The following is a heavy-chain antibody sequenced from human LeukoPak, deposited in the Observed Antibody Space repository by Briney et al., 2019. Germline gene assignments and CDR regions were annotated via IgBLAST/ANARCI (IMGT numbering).Heavy chain of an antibody. J-gene: IGHJ6*03. Sequence: SETLSLTCTVSGGSISSYYWSWIRQPAGKGLEWIGRIYTSGSTNYNPSLKSRVTMSVDTSENQFSLKLSSVTAADTAVYYCAGGVFDAFGELSVYYYYYYMDVWGKGTTVTVSS. D-gene: IGHD3-10*01. V-gene: IGHV4-4*07. CDR3: AGGVFDAFGELSVYYYYYYMDV. CDR2: IYTSGST. CDR1: GGSISSYY.